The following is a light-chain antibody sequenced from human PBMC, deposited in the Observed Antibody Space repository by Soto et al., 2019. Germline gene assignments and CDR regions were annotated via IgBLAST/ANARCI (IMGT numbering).Light chain of an antibody. CDR2: EGS. CDR1: SSDVGSYNL. V-gene: IGLV2-23*01. Sequence: QSVLTQPASVSGYPGQSITISCNGTSSDVGSYNLVSWYQQHPGKAPKLMIYEGSKRPSGVSNRFSGSKSGNTASRTISGLQAEDEADYYCCSYAGSSTVGFGGGTKVTV. J-gene: IGLJ2*01. CDR3: CSYAGSSTVG.